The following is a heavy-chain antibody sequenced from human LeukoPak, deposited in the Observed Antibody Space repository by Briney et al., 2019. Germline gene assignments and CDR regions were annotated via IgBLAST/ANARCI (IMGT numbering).Heavy chain of an antibody. CDR2: IKQDGSEQ. CDR3: TRNSGWYGLS. Sequence: GGSLRLSCAASGFTFTTYWMGWVRQAPGKGLEWVANIKQDGSEQYYVDSVKGRFTISRDNSKNTFYLQMNSLRAEDTAVYYCTRNSGWYGLSWGQGTLVTVSS. D-gene: IGHD6-19*01. J-gene: IGHJ1*01. V-gene: IGHV3-7*03. CDR1: GFTFTTYW.